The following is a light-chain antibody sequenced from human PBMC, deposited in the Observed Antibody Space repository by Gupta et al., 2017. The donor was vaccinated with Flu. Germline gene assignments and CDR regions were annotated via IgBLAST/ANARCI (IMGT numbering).Light chain of an antibody. CDR2: SNN. Sequence: QSVLTQPPSASGTPWPRVTISCSGSSSNIGSNTVNWYQQLPGTAPKLLIYSNNQRPSGVPDRFSGSKSGTSASLAISGLQAEDEADYYCAAWDDSLNGWVFGGGTKLTVL. CDR3: AAWDDSLNGWV. CDR1: SSNIGSNT. J-gene: IGLJ3*02. V-gene: IGLV1-44*01.